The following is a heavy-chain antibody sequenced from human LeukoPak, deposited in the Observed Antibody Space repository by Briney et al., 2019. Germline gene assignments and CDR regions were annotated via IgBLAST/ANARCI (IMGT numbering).Heavy chain of an antibody. D-gene: IGHD3-22*01. V-gene: IGHV4-4*07. Sequence: SETLSLTCTVSGGPMFSYYWSWIRQTAGKGLEWIRRFYPGVGTDYNPSLKSRVTMSVDTSKNQFALKLSAVTAADTAVYYCARLKFYDSTGYSPGHYMDVWGKGTTVTVSS. CDR3: ARLKFYDSTGYSPGHYMDV. J-gene: IGHJ6*03. CDR2: FYPGVGT. CDR1: GGPMFSYY.